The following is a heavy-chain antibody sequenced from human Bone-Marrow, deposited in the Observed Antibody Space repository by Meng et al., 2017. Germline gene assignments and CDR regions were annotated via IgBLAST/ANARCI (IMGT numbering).Heavy chain of an antibody. J-gene: IGHJ3*02. CDR1: GFTFSSYG. Sequence: GESLKISCAASGFTFSSYGMHWVRQAPGKGLEWVAVIWYDGSNKYYADSVKGRFTISRDNSKNTLYLQMNSLRAEDTAVYYCARVGGVTMGAFGIWGQGTMVTVSS. CDR3: ARVGGVTMGAFGI. D-gene: IGHD3-10*01. CDR2: IWYDGSNK. V-gene: IGHV3-33*01.